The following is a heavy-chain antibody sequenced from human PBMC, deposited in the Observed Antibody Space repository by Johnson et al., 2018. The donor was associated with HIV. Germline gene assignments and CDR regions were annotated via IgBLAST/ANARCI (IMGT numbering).Heavy chain of an antibody. CDR1: GFTFSDYY. CDR2: IYSGGST. CDR3: AKSAKRWQDAFDI. D-gene: IGHD6-19*01. J-gene: IGHJ3*02. V-gene: IGHV3-66*01. Sequence: EVQLVESGGGVVQPGRSLRLSCAASGFTFSDYYMSWIRQAPGKGLEWVSVIYSGGSTYYADSVKGRFTISRDNSKNTLYLQMNSLRAEDTAVYYCAKSAKRWQDAFDIWGQGTMVTVSS.